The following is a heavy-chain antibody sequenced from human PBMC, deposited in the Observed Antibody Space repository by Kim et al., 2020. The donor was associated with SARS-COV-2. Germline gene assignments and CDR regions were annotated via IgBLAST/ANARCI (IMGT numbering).Heavy chain of an antibody. V-gene: IGHV3-53*01. CDR3: ARDPAFDI. Sequence: GGSTYYAASVKGRFTISRDNSKNTLYLQMNSLRAEDTAVYYCARDPAFDIWGQGTMVTVSS. J-gene: IGHJ3*02. CDR2: GGST.